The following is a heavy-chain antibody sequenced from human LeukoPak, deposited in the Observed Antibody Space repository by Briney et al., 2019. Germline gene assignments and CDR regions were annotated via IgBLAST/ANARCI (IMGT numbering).Heavy chain of an antibody. Sequence: ASVKVSCKASGYTFTGYYMHWVRQAPGQGLEWMGWINPNSGGTNYAQKFQGRVTMTRDTSISTAYMELSRLRSDDTAVYYCARIMAAAGKGHWFDPWDQGTLVTVSS. D-gene: IGHD6-13*01. CDR2: INPNSGGT. CDR1: GYTFTGYY. CDR3: ARIMAAAGKGHWFDP. J-gene: IGHJ5*02. V-gene: IGHV1-2*02.